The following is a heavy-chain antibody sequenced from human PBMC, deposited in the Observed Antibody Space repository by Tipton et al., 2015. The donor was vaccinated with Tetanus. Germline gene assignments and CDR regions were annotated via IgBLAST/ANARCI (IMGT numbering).Heavy chain of an antibody. V-gene: IGHV4-39*01. CDR1: GGSIGSGKFY. Sequence: TLSLTCTVSGGSIGSGKFYWGWIRQPPGKGLEWIGSSYDGGTTQSSPSLKSRVTIYVDSSTNQFSLRLNSVTAADTAVYYCARGSGWADFGGQRTQVTVSS. CDR2: SYDGGTT. CDR3: ARGSGWADF. D-gene: IGHD6-19*01. J-gene: IGHJ4*02.